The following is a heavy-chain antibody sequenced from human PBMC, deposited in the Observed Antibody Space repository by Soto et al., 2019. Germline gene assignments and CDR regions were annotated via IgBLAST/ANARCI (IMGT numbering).Heavy chain of an antibody. V-gene: IGHV4-30-4*01. D-gene: IGHD3-22*01. J-gene: IGHJ3*02. Sequence: SETLSLTCTVSGGSINSGDYYWSWIRQPPGKGLEWIGYIYYSGSTYHNPSLKSRINISLDTSKNQFSLRLNSVTVADTAVYYCATVPTYYYDRNGYANAFEIWGPGTMVTVSS. CDR2: IYYSGST. CDR3: ATVPTYYYDRNGYANAFEI. CDR1: GGSINSGDYY.